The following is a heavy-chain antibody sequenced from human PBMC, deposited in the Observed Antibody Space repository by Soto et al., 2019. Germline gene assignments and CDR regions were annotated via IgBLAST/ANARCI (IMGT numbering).Heavy chain of an antibody. CDR1: GFTFNSVS. CDR3: AREPDDDSQYFDY. V-gene: IGHV3-30*04. CDR2: VSFDGKVT. D-gene: IGHD3-16*01. J-gene: IGHJ4*02. Sequence: QVQLVESGGGVAQAGTSLRLSCTGSGFTFNSVSQHWVRQGPDKGLEWVAVVSFDGKVTYYADSVKGRFTVSRDISKNTIYLQANSLRPEDTAVYYCAREPDDDSQYFDYWCQGTPVTGSS.